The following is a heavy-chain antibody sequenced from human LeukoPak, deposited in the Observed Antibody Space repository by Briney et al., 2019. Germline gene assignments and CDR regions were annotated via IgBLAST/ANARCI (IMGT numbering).Heavy chain of an antibody. Sequence: PSETLSLTCTVSGGSISSYYWSWIRQPPGKGLEWIGYIYYSGSTYYNPSLKSRVTISVDTSKNQFSLKLSSVTAADTAVYYCARAACITIFGVVIKCRFDYWGQGTLVTVSS. D-gene: IGHD3-3*01. CDR2: IYYSGST. V-gene: IGHV4-59*08. CDR3: ARAACITIFGVVIKCRFDY. J-gene: IGHJ4*02. CDR1: GGSISSYY.